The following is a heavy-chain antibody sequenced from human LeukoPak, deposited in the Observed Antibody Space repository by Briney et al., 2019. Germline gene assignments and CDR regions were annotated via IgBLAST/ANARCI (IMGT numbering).Heavy chain of an antibody. J-gene: IGHJ4*02. D-gene: IGHD3-9*01. CDR1: GGTFSSYA. CDR3: ARGSTYYDILTGSLDY. V-gene: IGHV1-69*13. Sequence: SVKVSCKASGGTFSSYAINWVRQAPGQGLEWMGGIIPIFGTANYAQKFQGRVTITADESTSTAYMELSSLRSEDTAVYYCARGSTYYDILTGSLDYWGQGTLVTVSS. CDR2: IIPIFGTA.